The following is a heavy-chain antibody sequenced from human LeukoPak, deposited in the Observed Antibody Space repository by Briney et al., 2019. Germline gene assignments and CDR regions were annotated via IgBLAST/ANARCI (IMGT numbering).Heavy chain of an antibody. CDR1: GYSFTSHW. CDR3: ARIEYYAGDY. J-gene: IGHJ4*02. V-gene: IGHV5-51*01. Sequence: HGESLRISCKGSGYSFTSHWIGWVRQMPGKGLEWMGIIYPGDSDTTYSPSFQGQVTISADKSISTAYLQWSSPKASDTAMYYCARIEYYAGDYWGQGTLVTVSS. D-gene: IGHD3-16*01. CDR2: IYPGDSDT.